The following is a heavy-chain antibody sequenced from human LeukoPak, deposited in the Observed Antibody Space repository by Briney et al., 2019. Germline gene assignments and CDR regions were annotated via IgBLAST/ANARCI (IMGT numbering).Heavy chain of an antibody. CDR2: IYSGGST. Sequence: GGSLRLSCAASGFAASSHYMRWVRQAPGKGLEWVSVIYSGGSTYYADSVKGRFTISRDNSKNTLYLQMNSLRAEDTALYYCASISTGNAFDIWGQGTMVTVSS. J-gene: IGHJ3*02. V-gene: IGHV3-66*01. D-gene: IGHD1-14*01. CDR1: GFAASSHY. CDR3: ASISTGNAFDI.